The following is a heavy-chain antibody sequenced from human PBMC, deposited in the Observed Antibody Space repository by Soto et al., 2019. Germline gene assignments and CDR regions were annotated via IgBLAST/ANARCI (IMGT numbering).Heavy chain of an antibody. CDR1: GFTFSSYS. Sequence: ESGGGLVKPGGSLRLSCAASGFTFSSYSMNWVRQAPGKGLEWVSSISSSSSYIYYADSVKGRFTISRDNAKNSLYLQMNSLRAEDTAVYYCASEVSGWLAFDYWGQGTLVTVSS. D-gene: IGHD6-19*01. V-gene: IGHV3-21*01. CDR2: ISSSSSYI. CDR3: ASEVSGWLAFDY. J-gene: IGHJ4*02.